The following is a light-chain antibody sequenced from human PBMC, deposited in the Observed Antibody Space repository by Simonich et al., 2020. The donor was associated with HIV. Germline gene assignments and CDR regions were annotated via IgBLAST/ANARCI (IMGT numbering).Light chain of an antibody. CDR2: GAS. J-gene: IGKJ1*01. CDR3: QQYNNWRT. Sequence: EIVMTQSPATLSVSPGERATLSCRASQTVNSNLAWYQQKPGQAPTLLIYGASTRATGVPARFSCSGSGTEFTLTISSLQSEDFAVYYCQQYNNWRTFGQGTKVEIK. V-gene: IGKV3-15*01. CDR1: QTVNSN.